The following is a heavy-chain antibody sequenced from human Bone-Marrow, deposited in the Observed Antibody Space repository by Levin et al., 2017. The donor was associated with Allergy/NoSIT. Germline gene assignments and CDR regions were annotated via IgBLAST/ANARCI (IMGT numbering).Heavy chain of an antibody. V-gene: IGHV3-30*18. CDR1: GFTFTTYG. D-gene: IGHD3-10*01. CDR3: AKDGRGGLNYLDY. CDR2: ISYDGTKT. J-gene: IGHJ4*02. Sequence: AGGSLRLSCVGSGFTFTTYGMHWGRQAPGKGLEWVAYISYDGTKTYYADSVKGRLTISRDNSNNMLFLQMNSLSHEDTAVYYCAKDGRGGLNYLDYWGQGTLVSVSS.